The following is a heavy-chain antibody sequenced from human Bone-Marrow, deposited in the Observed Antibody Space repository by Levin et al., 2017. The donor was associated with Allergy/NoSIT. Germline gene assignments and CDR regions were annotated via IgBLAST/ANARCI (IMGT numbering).Heavy chain of an antibody. V-gene: IGHV4-4*07. CDR3: AGDPGSDCYDRPFSWFFDL. CDR1: DDGLSSYY. Sequence: SETLSLTCTVSDDGLSSYYWSWIRQPAGKGLEWVGRVYPSGRTNYNPSLKSRVSMSIDMSKSHFTLKLNSVTAADTAVYYCAGDPGSDCYDRPFSWFFDLWGRGTLVTVTS. D-gene: IGHD6-19*01. CDR2: VYPSGRT. J-gene: IGHJ2*01.